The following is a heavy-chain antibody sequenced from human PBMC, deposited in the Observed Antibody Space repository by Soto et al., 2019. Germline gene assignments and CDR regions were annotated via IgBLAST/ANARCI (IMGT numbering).Heavy chain of an antibody. CDR1: GFTFSDYY. V-gene: IGHV3-11*01. Sequence: QVQLVESGGGLVKPGGSLRLSCAASGFTFSDYYMSWIRQAPGKGLEWVSYISSSGSTIYYADSVKGRFTISRNNANNSLYRQMNRPRAEATAVFYCAREADGGAYSGGSCYGGGYEYYYYMAVWGKGTTVTVSS. CDR2: ISSSGSTI. J-gene: IGHJ6*03. CDR3: AREADGGAYSGGSCYGGGYEYYYYMAV. D-gene: IGHD2-15*01.